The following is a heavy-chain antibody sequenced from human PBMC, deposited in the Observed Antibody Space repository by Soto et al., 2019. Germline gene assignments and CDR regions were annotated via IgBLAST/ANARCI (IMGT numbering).Heavy chain of an antibody. Sequence: TSETLSLTCTVSGGSISSSSYYWGWIRQPPGKGLEWIGSIYYSGSTYYNPSLKSRVTISVDTSKNQFSLKLSSVTAADTAGYYCNYYGSGVYYYGMDVWGQGTTVTVS. D-gene: IGHD3-10*01. CDR3: NYYGSGVYYYGMDV. J-gene: IGHJ6*02. CDR1: GGSISSSSYY. CDR2: IYYSGST. V-gene: IGHV4-39*01.